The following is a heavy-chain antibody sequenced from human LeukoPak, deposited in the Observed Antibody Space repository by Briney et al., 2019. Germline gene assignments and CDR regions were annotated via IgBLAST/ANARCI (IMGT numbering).Heavy chain of an antibody. CDR1: GYTFTSYD. D-gene: IGHD3-10*01. V-gene: IGHV1-8*01. CDR3: ARLPIIRGADDY. Sequence: ASVKVSCKASGYTFTSYDINWVRQAPGQGLEWMGWMNPNSGNTGYAQKFQGRVTMTRNTSISTAYMELSSLRSEDTAVYYCARLPIIRGADDYWGQGTLVTVSS. CDR2: MNPNSGNT. J-gene: IGHJ4*02.